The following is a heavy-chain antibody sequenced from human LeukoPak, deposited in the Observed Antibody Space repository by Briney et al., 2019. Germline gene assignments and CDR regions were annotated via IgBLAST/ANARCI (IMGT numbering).Heavy chain of an antibody. CDR3: ARDFGQLNYWNV. CDR1: GGSISSSSYH. Sequence: SETLSLTCTVSGGSISSSSYHWGWIRQPPGKGLEWIGSIYYSGSTYYNPSLKSRVTISVDTSKNQFSLKLSSVTAADTAVYYCARDFGQLNYWNVWGQGTLVTVSS. D-gene: IGHD3/OR15-3a*01. J-gene: IGHJ4*02. CDR2: IYYSGST. V-gene: IGHV4-39*07.